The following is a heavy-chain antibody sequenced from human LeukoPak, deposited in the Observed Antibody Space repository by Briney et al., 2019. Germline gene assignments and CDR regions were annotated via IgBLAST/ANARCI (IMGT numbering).Heavy chain of an antibody. Sequence: SETLSLTCAVYGGSFSGYYWSWIRQPPGKGLEWIGEIDHSGSTNYNPSLKSRVTISVDTSKNHFSLKLSSVTAADTAVYYCARSWSGSGIDYWGQGTLVTVSS. J-gene: IGHJ4*02. V-gene: IGHV4-34*01. CDR1: GGSFSGYY. D-gene: IGHD3-10*01. CDR3: ARSWSGSGIDY. CDR2: IDHSGST.